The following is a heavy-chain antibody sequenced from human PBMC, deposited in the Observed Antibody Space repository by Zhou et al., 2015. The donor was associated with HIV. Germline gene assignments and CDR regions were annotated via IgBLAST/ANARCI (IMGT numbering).Heavy chain of an antibody. D-gene: IGHD6-19*01. CDR1: GFIFRNYG. CDR3: VREGSGNYPYYAMDV. CDR2: ISSDGFTT. J-gene: IGHJ6*02. V-gene: IGHV3-NL1*01. Sequence: QVHLVESGGGEVQPGRSLRLSCAASGFIFRNYGMHWVRQAPGKGLEWLSHISSDGFTTYYADVVKGRFLVSRDNSKNTLYLQMNSLRAEDTAVYFCVREGSGNYPYYAMDVWGQGTTVTVS.